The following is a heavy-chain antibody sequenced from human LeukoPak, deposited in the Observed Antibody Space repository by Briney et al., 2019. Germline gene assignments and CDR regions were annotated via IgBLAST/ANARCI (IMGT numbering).Heavy chain of an antibody. CDR3: ARVSISGVDY. J-gene: IGHJ4*02. Sequence: GRSLRLSCAASGFTFSSYAMHWVRQAPGKGLEWVAVISYDGSNKYYADSVKGRFTISRDNSKNTLYLQMNSLRDEDTAVYYCARVSISGVDYWGQGTLVTVSS. V-gene: IGHV3-30-3*01. CDR1: GFTFSSYA. CDR2: ISYDGSNK. D-gene: IGHD1-26*01.